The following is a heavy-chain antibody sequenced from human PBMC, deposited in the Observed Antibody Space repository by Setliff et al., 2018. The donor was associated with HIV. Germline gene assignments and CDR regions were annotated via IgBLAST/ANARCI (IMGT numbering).Heavy chain of an antibody. Sequence: SETLSLTCTVSGGSINTCSYYWGWIRQPPGKGLESIGTIYYSGSTYYKSSLKSRLTISVDTSKNQFSLKMSSVTAADTAVYYCARARGPEGYCDSWGQGTLVTVPS. CDR3: ARARGPEGYCDS. D-gene: IGHD3-10*01. CDR1: GGSINTCSYY. CDR2: IYYSGST. V-gene: IGHV4-39*07. J-gene: IGHJ4*02.